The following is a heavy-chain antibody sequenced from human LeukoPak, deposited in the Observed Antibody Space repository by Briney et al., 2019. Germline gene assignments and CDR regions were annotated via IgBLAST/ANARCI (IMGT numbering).Heavy chain of an antibody. CDR1: GYTFTGYY. Sequence: GASVNVSCKASGYTFTGYYMHWVRQAPGQGLEWMGWINPNSGGTNYAQKFQGRVTMTRDTSISTDYMELSRLRSDDTAVYYCARAGGGSYNDAFDIWGQGTMVTVSS. J-gene: IGHJ3*02. V-gene: IGHV1-2*02. D-gene: IGHD1-26*01. CDR2: INPNSGGT. CDR3: ARAGGGSYNDAFDI.